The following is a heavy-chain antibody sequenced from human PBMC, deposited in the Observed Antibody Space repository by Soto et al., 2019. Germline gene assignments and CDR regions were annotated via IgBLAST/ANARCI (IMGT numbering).Heavy chain of an antibody. CDR1: GFTFSSYG. Sequence: EVQMLESGGGLVRPGGSLRLSCTGSGFTFSSYGMSWVRQAPGKGLEWVSGISGGGPPTYYADSVRGRFTISRDNSKNILYLQMNSLRAEDTAVYYCAIRTYSTGWYYLDLWGRGTLVTVSA. CDR2: ISGGGPPT. CDR3: AIRTYSTGWYYLDL. V-gene: IGHV3-23*01. J-gene: IGHJ4*02. D-gene: IGHD6-25*01.